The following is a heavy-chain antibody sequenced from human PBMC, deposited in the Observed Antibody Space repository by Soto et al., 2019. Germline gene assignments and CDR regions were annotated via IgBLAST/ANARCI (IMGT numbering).Heavy chain of an antibody. CDR3: AKEAGELSTRSFDY. V-gene: IGHV3-21*01. Sequence: EVQLVESGGGLVKPGGSLRLSCAASGFTFSSYSMNWVRQAPGKGLEWVSSISSSSSYIYYADSVKGRFTICRDNAKNSLYLQMNSLRAEDTAVYYCAKEAGELSTRSFDYWGQGTLVTVSS. D-gene: IGHD3-16*02. J-gene: IGHJ4*02. CDR1: GFTFSSYS. CDR2: ISSSSSYI.